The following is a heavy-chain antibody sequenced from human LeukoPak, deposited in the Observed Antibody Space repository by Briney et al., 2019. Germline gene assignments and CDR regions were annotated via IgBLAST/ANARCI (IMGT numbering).Heavy chain of an antibody. CDR1: GFTFSSYA. Sequence: GGSLRLSCAASGFTFSSYAMGWVRQAPGKGLEWVSAISGSGGSTYYADSVKGRFTISRDNSKNTLYLQMNSLRAEDTAVYYCAKWGYHDYSLYNWFDPWGQGTLVTVSS. V-gene: IGHV3-23*01. CDR3: AKWGYHDYSLYNWFDP. D-gene: IGHD4-11*01. J-gene: IGHJ5*02. CDR2: ISGSGGST.